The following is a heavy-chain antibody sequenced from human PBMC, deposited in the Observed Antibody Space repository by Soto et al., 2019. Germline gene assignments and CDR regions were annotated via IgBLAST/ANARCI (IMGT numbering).Heavy chain of an antibody. CDR1: EFAFNTYW. CDR3: ARDKAYGLDV. Sequence: GGSLRLSCAASEFAFNTYWRHWVRQVPGKGLEWVSRINGDGITRTYADSVKGRFTISRDNAENILYLQMNSLRAEDTAVYYCARDKAYGLDVWGQGTTVTVSS. J-gene: IGHJ6*02. CDR2: INGDGITR. V-gene: IGHV3-74*01.